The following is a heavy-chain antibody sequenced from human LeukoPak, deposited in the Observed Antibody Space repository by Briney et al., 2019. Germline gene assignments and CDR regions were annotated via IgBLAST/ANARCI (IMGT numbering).Heavy chain of an antibody. V-gene: IGHV3-30*04. CDR3: ARDTYDSIHGMDV. D-gene: IGHD3-22*01. CDR2: ISYDGSNK. J-gene: IGHJ6*02. CDR1: GFTFNIYA. Sequence: GGSLRLSCAASGFTFNIYALHWVRQAPGKGLEWEARISYDGSNKYYADSVKGRFTISRDNSKNTLYLQMNSLRPEDTAMYYCARDTYDSIHGMDVWGQGTTVTVSS.